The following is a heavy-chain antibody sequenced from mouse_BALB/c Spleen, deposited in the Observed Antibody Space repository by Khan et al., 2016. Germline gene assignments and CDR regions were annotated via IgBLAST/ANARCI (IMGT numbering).Heavy chain of an antibody. CDR1: L. CDR2: IRLKSDDYVT. V-gene: IGHV6-6*02. CDR3: WRLL. J-gene: IGHJ2*01. Sequence: LMNWVRQSPAKGLEWVAEIRLKSDDYVTHYAESVKGRFTISRDDSKSSVYLQMNNLRAEDTGIYYGWRLLWGQGTTLTVSS.